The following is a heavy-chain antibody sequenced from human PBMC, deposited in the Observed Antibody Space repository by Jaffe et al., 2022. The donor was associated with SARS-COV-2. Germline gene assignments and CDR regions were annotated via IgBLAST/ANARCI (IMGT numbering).Heavy chain of an antibody. D-gene: IGHD3-3*01. J-gene: IGHJ4*02. CDR3: AKDPRRDYDFWSGYPQY. CDR1: GFTFSSYG. CDR2: ISYDGSNK. V-gene: IGHV3-30*18. Sequence: QVQLVESGGGVVQPGRSLRLSCAASGFTFSSYGMHWVRQAPGKGLEWVAVISYDGSNKYYADSVKGRFTISRDNSKNTLYLQMNSLRAEDTAVYYCAKDPRRDYDFWSGYPQYWGQGTLVTVSS.